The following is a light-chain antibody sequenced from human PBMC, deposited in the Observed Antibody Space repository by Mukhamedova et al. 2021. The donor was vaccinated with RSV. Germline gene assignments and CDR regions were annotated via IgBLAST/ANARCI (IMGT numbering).Light chain of an antibody. CDR2: KAS. Sequence: WYQRRVHGKAPKLLIYKASSLESGVPSRFSGSGSGTEFTLTISSLQPDDFATYYCQQYNTYPWTFGQGTRVEIK. V-gene: IGKV1-5*03. CDR3: QQYNTYPWT. J-gene: IGKJ1*01.